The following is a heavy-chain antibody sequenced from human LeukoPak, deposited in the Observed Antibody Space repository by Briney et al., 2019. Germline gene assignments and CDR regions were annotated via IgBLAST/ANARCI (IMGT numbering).Heavy chain of an antibody. CDR1: GFTFSSYA. CDR3: ARDQGSGWYVGY. J-gene: IGHJ4*02. V-gene: IGHV3-30-3*01. Sequence: GGSLRLSCAASGFTFSSYAMHWVRQAPGKGLEWVAVISYDGSNKYYADSVKGRFTISRDNSKNTLYLQMNSLRAEDTAVYYCARDQGSGWYVGYWGQGTLVTVSS. CDR2: ISYDGSNK. D-gene: IGHD6-19*01.